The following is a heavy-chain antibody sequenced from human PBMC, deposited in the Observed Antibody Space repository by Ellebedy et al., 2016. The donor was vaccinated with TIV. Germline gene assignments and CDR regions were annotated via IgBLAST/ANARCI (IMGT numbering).Heavy chain of an antibody. J-gene: IGHJ4*02. CDR2: ITTYNGNT. CDR3: ARPNPDALYQAAFDY. CDR1: GYTFTNYG. Sequence: AASVTVSCKASGYTFTNYGINWVRQAPGQGLEWMGWITTYNGNTNYAPKFQDRLTMTTDTSTNTAYMELKSLRSDDTAVYYCARPNPDALYQAAFDYWGQGTLVTVSS. D-gene: IGHD2-2*01. V-gene: IGHV1-18*04.